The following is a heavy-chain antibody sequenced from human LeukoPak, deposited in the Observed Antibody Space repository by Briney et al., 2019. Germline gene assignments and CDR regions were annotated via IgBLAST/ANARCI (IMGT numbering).Heavy chain of an antibody. CDR3: ASGMRVGPNI. J-gene: IGHJ4*02. V-gene: IGHV3-21*01. CDR2: ITSSNNYI. D-gene: IGHD1-26*01. Sequence: GGSLRLSCAGSGFTFSSYSMNWVRQAPGKGLEWVSSITSSNNYIYYADSMKGRFTISRDNAKNSLYLQMNSLRAEDTAVYYCASGMRVGPNIWGQGTLVTVSS. CDR1: GFTFSSYS.